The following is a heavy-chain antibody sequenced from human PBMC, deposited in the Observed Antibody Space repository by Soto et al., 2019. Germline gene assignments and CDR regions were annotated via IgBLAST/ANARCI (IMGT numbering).Heavy chain of an antibody. CDR2: IYYSGHT. Sequence: SETLSLTCTVSGDSISVGGYYWSWIRQHPGKGLEWIGYIYYSGHTYYNPSLKSRVTISVDTSKNQFSLKLTSVTAADTAAYYCARVREYSGYGNAFDIWGQGTMVTVSS. J-gene: IGHJ3*02. D-gene: IGHD5-12*01. CDR3: ARVREYSGYGNAFDI. V-gene: IGHV4-31*03. CDR1: GDSISVGGYY.